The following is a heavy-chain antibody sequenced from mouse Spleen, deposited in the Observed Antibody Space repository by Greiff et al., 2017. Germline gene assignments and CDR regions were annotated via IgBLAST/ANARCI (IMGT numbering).Heavy chain of an antibody. CDR1: GYTFTSYW. CDR2: IHPNSGST. CDR3: ARSGADGRYFDV. J-gene: IGHJ1*01. Sequence: QVQLQQPGAELVKPGASVKLSCKASGYTFTSYWMHWVKQRPGQGLEWIGMIHPNSGSTNYNEKFKSKATLTVDKSSSTAYMQLSSLTSEDSAVYYCARSGADGRYFDVWGAGTTVTVSS. V-gene: IGHV1-64*01. D-gene: IGHD3-3*01.